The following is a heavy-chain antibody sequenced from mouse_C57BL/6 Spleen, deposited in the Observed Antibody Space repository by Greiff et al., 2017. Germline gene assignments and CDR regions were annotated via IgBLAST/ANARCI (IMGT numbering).Heavy chain of an antibody. CDR1: GYTFTSYW. CDR3: ARWADCYGTPHFDD. CDR2: IDPSDSYT. J-gene: IGHJ2*01. Sequence: QVQLQQSGAELVMPGASVKLSCKASGYTFTSYWMPWVKQRPGQGLEWIGEIDPSDSYTNYNHTFKGKSTLTVDTSSSTAYMPLRSLTSEDSAVYYCARWADCYGTPHFDDGGQGTTLTVSS. D-gene: IGHD1-1*01. V-gene: IGHV1-69*01.